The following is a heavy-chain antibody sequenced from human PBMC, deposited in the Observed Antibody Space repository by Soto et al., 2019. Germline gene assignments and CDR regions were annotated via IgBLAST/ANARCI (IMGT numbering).Heavy chain of an antibody. V-gene: IGHV4-39*01. Sequence: SETLSLTCTVSAGSTSSSSYFWGWIRQPPGKRLEWIGSIYYSGPTSYKPSLKSRATTSVDTSKDQFSLKLSSVTAADTAVYYCARGDEYNYGWGFVTWGQGALVTVSS. CDR3: ARGDEYNYGWGFVT. J-gene: IGHJ5*02. D-gene: IGHD5-18*01. CDR2: IYYSGPT. CDR1: AGSTSSSSYF.